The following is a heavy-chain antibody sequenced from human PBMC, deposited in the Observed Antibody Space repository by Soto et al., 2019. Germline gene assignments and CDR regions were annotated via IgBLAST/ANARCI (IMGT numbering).Heavy chain of an antibody. CDR2: INPNSGNT. V-gene: IGHV1-8*02. Sequence: ASVKVSCKASGYTFTXYYMHWVRQAPGQGLEWMGIINPNSGNTVYAQKFQGRVTMTRNTSITTAYMELSALRSEDTAVYYCATRRSNIWSGFDPWGQGTRVTVSS. J-gene: IGHJ5*02. CDR1: GYTFTXYY. CDR3: ATRRSNIWSGFDP. D-gene: IGHD6-13*01.